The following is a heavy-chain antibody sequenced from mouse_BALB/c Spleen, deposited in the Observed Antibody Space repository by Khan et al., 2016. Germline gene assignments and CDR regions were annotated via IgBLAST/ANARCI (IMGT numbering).Heavy chain of an antibody. CDR3: ARAAILYGLDY. D-gene: IGHD1-1*01. Sequence: QVQLQQSGAELVRPGPSVKISCKASGYAFSSYWMNWVKQRPGQGLEWIGQIYPGDGDTNYNGKFKGKATLTADKSSSTAYMQRISPTSEDSAVYFWARAAILYGLDYWGQGPTLTVSS. CDR2: IYPGDGDT. CDR1: GYAFSSYW. J-gene: IGHJ2*01. V-gene: IGHV1-80*01.